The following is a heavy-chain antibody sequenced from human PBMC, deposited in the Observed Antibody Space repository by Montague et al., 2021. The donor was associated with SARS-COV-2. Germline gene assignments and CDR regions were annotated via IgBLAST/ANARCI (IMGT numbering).Heavy chain of an antibody. J-gene: IGHJ4*02. Sequence: SETLSLTCSVSGGSIDNYFWGWIRQSPGEGLEWVGYMHSTGSTAXXPSXXXRVIISVDTSKTQISLKLSSVSAADTALYYCARAVVGAKTATIESWGQGTLVTVSS. CDR3: ARAVVGAKTATIES. CDR2: MHSTGST. V-gene: IGHV4-59*01. D-gene: IGHD2-15*01. CDR1: GGSIDNYF.